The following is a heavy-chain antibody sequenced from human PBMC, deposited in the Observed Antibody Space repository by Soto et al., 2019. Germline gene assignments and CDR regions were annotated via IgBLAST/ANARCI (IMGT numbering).Heavy chain of an antibody. V-gene: IGHV3-30*03. Sequence: GGSLRLSCAASGFTFSSYGMHWVRQAPGKGLEWVAVISYDGSNKYYADSVKGRFTISRDNSKNTLYLQWSSLKASDTAMYYCARRIGVVNNYGMDVWGQGTTVTVSS. CDR1: GFTFSSYG. CDR3: ARRIGVVNNYGMDV. D-gene: IGHD3-3*01. J-gene: IGHJ6*02. CDR2: ISYDGSNK.